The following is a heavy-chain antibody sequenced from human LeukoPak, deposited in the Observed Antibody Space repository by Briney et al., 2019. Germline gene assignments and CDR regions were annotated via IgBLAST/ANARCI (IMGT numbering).Heavy chain of an antibody. CDR1: GFTFSSYA. CDR2: ISGSGGST. CDR3: AKDPTYGSGSYLVNWFDP. J-gene: IGHJ5*02. Sequence: GGSLRLSCAASGFTFSSYAMSWVRQAPGKGLEWASAISGSGGSTYYADSVKGRFTISRDNSKNTLYLQMNSLRAEDTAVYYCAKDPTYGSGSYLVNWFDPWGQGTLVTVSS. V-gene: IGHV3-23*01. D-gene: IGHD3-10*01.